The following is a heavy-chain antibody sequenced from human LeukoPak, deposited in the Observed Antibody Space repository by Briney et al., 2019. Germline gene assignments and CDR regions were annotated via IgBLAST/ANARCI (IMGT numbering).Heavy chain of an antibody. V-gene: IGHV4-59*01. D-gene: IGHD3-22*01. CDR3: ARGLGYYDSSVGY. CDR2: IYYSGST. Sequence: PSETLSLTCTVSGGSIRSYYWNWIRQPPGKGLEWIGYIYYSGSTNYNPSLKSRVTISVDTSKNQFSLKLSSVTAADTAVYHCARGLGYYDSSVGYWGQGTLVTVSS. J-gene: IGHJ4*02. CDR1: GGSIRSYY.